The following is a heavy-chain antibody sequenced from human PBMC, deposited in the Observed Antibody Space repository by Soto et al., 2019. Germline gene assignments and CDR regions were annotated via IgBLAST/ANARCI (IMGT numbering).Heavy chain of an antibody. CDR2: ISVSGGST. J-gene: IGHJ4*02. CDR1: GFPFSIYA. CDR3: AKSLAQIREYFDY. Sequence: GGSLRLSCAASGFPFSIYAMSLVRQSPGKGLEWVPAISVSGGSTYYADSVKGRFTISRDNSKNTLYLQMNSLRAEDTAVYYCAKSLAQIREYFDYWGQGTLVTVSS. D-gene: IGHD3-16*01. V-gene: IGHV3-23*01.